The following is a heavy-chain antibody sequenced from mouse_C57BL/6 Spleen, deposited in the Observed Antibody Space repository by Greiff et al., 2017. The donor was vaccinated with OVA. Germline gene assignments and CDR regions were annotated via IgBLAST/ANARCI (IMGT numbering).Heavy chain of an antibody. CDR2: IYPGNSDT. CDR3: TRWKLLQLPMDY. Sequence: VQLQQSGTVLARPGASVKMSCKTSGYTFTSYWMHWVKQRPGQGLEWIGAIYPGNSDTSYNQKFKGKAKLTAVTSASTAYMELSSLTNEDSAVYYCTRWKLLQLPMDYWGQGTSVTVSS. J-gene: IGHJ4*01. V-gene: IGHV1-5*01. D-gene: IGHD1-1*01. CDR1: GYTFTSYW.